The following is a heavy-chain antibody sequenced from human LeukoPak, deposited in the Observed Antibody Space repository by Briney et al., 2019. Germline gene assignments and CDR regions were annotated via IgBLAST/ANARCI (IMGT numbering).Heavy chain of an antibody. CDR3: ARHEEEDGYNAKTFDY. D-gene: IGHD5-24*01. Sequence: PSETLSLTCTVSGGSISSSTNYWGWVRQPPGKGLECIGGIFHSGTTYYNPSLKSRVIISVDTSENQFSLKLSSVTAADTAVYYCARHEEEDGYNAKTFDYWGQGTLVTVSS. J-gene: IGHJ4*02. CDR2: IFHSGTT. CDR1: GGSISSSTNY. V-gene: IGHV4-39*01.